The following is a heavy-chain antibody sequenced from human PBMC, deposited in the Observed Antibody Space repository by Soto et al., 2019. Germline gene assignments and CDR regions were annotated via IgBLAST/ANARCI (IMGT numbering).Heavy chain of an antibody. CDR3: ATVRDYYYYMDV. CDR1: GFTFSSYA. CDR2: ISGSGGST. Sequence: GGSLRLSCAASGFTFSSYAMSWVRQAPGKGLEWVSAISGSGGSTYYADSVKGRFTISRDNSKNTLYLQMNSLRAEDTAVYYCATVRDYYYYMDVWGKGTTVTVSS. J-gene: IGHJ6*03. V-gene: IGHV3-23*01.